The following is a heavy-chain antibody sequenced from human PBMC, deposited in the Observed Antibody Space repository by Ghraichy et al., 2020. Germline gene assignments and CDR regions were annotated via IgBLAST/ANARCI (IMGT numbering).Heavy chain of an antibody. D-gene: IGHD3-22*01. CDR1: GGSISSYY. CDR2: IYYSGGT. CDR3: ARSLDYYDSSGYYFGY. V-gene: IGHV4-59*01. J-gene: IGHJ4*01. Sequence: SETLSLTCTVSGGSISSYYWSWIRQPPGKGLEWIGYIYYSGGTNYNPSLKSRVTISVDTSKNQFSLKLRSVTAADTAVYYCARSLDYYDSSGYYFGYWGHGTLVTVSS.